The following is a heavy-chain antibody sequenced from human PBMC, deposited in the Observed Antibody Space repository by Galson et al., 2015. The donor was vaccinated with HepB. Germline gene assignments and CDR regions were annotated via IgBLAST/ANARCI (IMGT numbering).Heavy chain of an antibody. CDR2: ISGSGGST. Sequence: SLRLSCEASGFTFSSYAMSWVRQAPGKGLEWVSAISGSGGSTYYADSVKGRFTISRDNSKNTLYLQMNSLRAEDTAVYYCAKDQESFGEFVYWGQGTLVTVSS. V-gene: IGHV3-23*01. CDR3: AKDQESFGEFVY. D-gene: IGHD3-10*01. CDR1: GFTFSSYA. J-gene: IGHJ4*02.